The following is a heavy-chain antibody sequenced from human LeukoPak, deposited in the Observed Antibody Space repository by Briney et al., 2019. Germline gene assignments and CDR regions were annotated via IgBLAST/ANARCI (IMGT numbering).Heavy chain of an antibody. D-gene: IGHD5-18*01. V-gene: IGHV3-33*01. J-gene: IGHJ4*02. Sequence: GGSLRLSCAASGFTFSSYGIHWVRQAPGKGLECVSLIWYDGSNKYYADSVKGRFTISRDNSKNTLYLQMNSLSPEDTAVYYCARGNAAMIDYWGQGTLVTVSS. CDR3: ARGNAAMIDY. CDR1: GFTFSSYG. CDR2: IWYDGSNK.